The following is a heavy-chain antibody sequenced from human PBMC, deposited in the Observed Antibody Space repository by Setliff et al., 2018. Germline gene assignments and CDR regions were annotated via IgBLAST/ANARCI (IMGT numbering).Heavy chain of an antibody. V-gene: IGHV1-46*01. D-gene: IGHD3-22*01. CDR2: INPSGGLT. J-gene: IGHJ4*02. CDR3: ARGYYDSYARYYVVGDY. CDR1: GYTFSSYA. Sequence: ASVKVSCKASGYTFSSYAVNWVRQAPGQGLEWVGWINPSGGLTRYAQKFQGKVTMTRDTSTSTVYMELSSLRTEDTAVYYCARGYYDSYARYYVVGDYWGQGTPVTVSS.